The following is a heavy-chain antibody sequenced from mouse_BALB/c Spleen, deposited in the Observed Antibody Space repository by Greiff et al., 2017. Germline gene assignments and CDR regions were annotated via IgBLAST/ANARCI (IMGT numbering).Heavy chain of an antibody. CDR2: IWSGGST. J-gene: IGHJ4*01. CDR3: ARRRLSPYAMDY. Sequence: VQGVESGPGLVQPSQSLSITCTVSGFSLTSYGVHWVRQSPGKGLEWLGVIWSGGSTDYNAAFISRLSISKNNSKSQVFFKMNSLQANDTAIYYCARRRLSPYAMDYWGQGTSVTVSS. CDR1: GFSLTSYG. V-gene: IGHV2-2*02. D-gene: IGHD2-2*01.